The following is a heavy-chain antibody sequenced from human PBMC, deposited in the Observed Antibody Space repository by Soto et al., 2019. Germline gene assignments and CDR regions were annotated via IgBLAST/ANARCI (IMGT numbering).Heavy chain of an antibody. D-gene: IGHD6-13*01. CDR3: ARLQAAGPHY. J-gene: IGHJ4*02. Sequence: QLQLQESGPGLVKPSETLSLTCTVSGDSISGSPYFWGWIRQPPGQGLEWIASICYDGYTVYTPYPKSRAFISEDTSKNEFSLKLNSVAAADTAIYACARLQAAGPHYWGQGTLVIVSS. CDR2: ICYDGYT. V-gene: IGHV4-39*01. CDR1: GDSISGSPYF.